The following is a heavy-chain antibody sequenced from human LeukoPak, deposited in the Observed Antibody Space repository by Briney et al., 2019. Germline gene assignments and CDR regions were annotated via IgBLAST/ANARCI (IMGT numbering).Heavy chain of an antibody. CDR1: GFTFSSYS. V-gene: IGHV3-21*01. CDR2: ISSSSYI. J-gene: IGHJ4*02. CDR3: ARDLGGYFDFDY. Sequence: GGSLRLSCAASGFTFSSYSMNWVRQAPGKGLEWVSSISSSSYIYYADSVKGRFTISRDNAKNSLYLQMNSLRAEDTAVYYCARDLGGYFDFDYWGQGTLVTVSS. D-gene: IGHD3-9*01.